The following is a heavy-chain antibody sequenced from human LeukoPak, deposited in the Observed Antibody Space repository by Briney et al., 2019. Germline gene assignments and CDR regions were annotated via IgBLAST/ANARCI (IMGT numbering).Heavy chain of an antibody. D-gene: IGHD3-10*01. CDR2: IYPGDSDT. CDR3: ARSPMGWGYGTDV. Sequence: GESLKISCKGSGYSFADSWVAWVRQMPGKGLEWMAIIYPGDSDTRYSPSFEGQVTISADKSISTAYLQWSSLKASDTTKYYCARSPMGWGYGTDVWGQGTTVTVSS. CDR1: GYSFADSW. J-gene: IGHJ6*02. V-gene: IGHV5-51*01.